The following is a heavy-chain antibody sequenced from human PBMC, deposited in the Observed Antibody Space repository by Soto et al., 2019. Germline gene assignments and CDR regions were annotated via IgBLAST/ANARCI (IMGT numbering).Heavy chain of an antibody. D-gene: IGHD3-10*01. V-gene: IGHV4-59*01. CDR1: GGSISSYY. CDR3: ARLLWFGESNAFDI. Sequence: SETLSLTCTVSGGSISSYYWSWIRQPPGKGLEWIGYIYYSGSTNYNPSLKSRATISVDTSKNQFSLKLSSVTAADTAVYYCARLLWFGESNAFDIWGQGTMVTVSS. J-gene: IGHJ3*02. CDR2: IYYSGST.